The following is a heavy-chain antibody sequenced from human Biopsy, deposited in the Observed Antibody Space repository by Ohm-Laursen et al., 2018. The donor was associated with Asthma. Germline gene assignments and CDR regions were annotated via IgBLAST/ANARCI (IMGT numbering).Heavy chain of an antibody. CDR3: ARAPTTLRYFDL. D-gene: IGHD2-15*01. J-gene: IGHJ2*01. Sequence: GTLSLTCTVSGGSVSSGSYYWSWIRQPPGEGLAWVSYISYSGSTDYNPSLKSRLTISLDTSKNQFSLKLSSVTAADTAVYYCARAPTTLRYFDLWGRGTLVTVSS. CDR1: GGSVSSGSYY. CDR2: ISYSGST. V-gene: IGHV4-61*01.